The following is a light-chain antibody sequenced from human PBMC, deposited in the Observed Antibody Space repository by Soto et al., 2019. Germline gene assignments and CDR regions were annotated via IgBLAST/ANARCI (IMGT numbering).Light chain of an antibody. CDR1: QTISSRH. V-gene: IGKV3D-15*01. CDR3: QQYNNWPPRIT. J-gene: IGKJ5*01. CDR2: GAS. Sequence: ETVMTQSPGTVSVSLGERSTLSCRTSQTISSRHLAWYQQRPGQAPRLLIYGASSRATGIPDRFSGSGSGTEFTLTISSLQSEDFAVYYCQQYNNWPPRITFGQGTRLETK.